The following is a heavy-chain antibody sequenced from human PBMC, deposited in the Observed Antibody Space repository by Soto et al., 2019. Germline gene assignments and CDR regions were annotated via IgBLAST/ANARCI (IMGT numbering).Heavy chain of an antibody. CDR3: AKRDIVVVPAAPSYTYFDY. D-gene: IGHD2-2*01. CDR1: GFTFSSYA. CDR2: ISGSGGST. J-gene: IGHJ4*01. V-gene: IGHV3-23*01. Sequence: GGSLRLSCAASGFTFSSYAMSWVRQAPGKGLEWVSAISGSGGSTYYADSVKGRSINSRDNSKNTLYLHMNSLRAEVSAASYWAKRDIVVVPAAPSYTYFDYWGQGTPVTVSS.